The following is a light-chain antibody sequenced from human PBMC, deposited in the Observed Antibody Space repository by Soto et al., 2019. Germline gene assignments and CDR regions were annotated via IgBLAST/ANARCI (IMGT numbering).Light chain of an antibody. V-gene: IGKV3-20*01. CDR3: QQYGSSRT. CDR2: GVS. CDR1: ETVSRSF. Sequence: EVVLAQSPGTLSLSPGESATLSCRASETVSRSFLAWYQQKAGQAPRLLIYGVSRRATGIPDRFSGSGSGTDFTLTISILEPEDFTVYYCQQYGSSRTFGQGTKVDNK. J-gene: IGKJ1*01.